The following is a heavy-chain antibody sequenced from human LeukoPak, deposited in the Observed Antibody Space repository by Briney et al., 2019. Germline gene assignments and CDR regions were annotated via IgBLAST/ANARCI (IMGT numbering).Heavy chain of an antibody. CDR3: ARENSGSYREFDY. CDR2: IYPSGST. Sequence: SETLSLTCTVSGGSISSYYWTWIRQPAGKGREGIGRIYPSGSTNYNPSLKSRVTMSVDTSKNQFSLKLSSVTAADTAVYYCARENSGSYREFDYWGQGTLVTVSS. V-gene: IGHV4-4*07. CDR1: GGSISSYY. J-gene: IGHJ4*02. D-gene: IGHD1-26*01.